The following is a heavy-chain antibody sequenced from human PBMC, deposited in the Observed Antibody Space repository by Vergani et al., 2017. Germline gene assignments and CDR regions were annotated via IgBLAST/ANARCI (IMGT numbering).Heavy chain of an antibody. CDR3: ARDRDLSTIDY. V-gene: IGHV4-4*01. J-gene: IGHJ4*02. Sequence: QVQLQESGPGLVKPPGTLSLTCAVSGGSISSSNWWSWVRQPPGKGLEWIGEIYHSGSPFYNPSLKSRFTISIDTSRNRFSLRLPSVTAADTAVYFCARDRDLSTIDYWGQGTLVTVSS. CDR1: GGSISSSNW. CDR2: IYHSGSP. D-gene: IGHD3-16*02.